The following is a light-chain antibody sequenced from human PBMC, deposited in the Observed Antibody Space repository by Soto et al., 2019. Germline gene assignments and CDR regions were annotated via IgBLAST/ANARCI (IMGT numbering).Light chain of an antibody. CDR1: SSNIGSNF. Sequence: QLVLTQPPAASGTPGQRVIISCSGSSSNIGSNFVSWYQQLPGAAPELLIYRSNQRPSGVPDRFSGSRSGTSASLAISGLRSGDEADYYCAAWDGSLSGVVFGGGTKLTVL. CDR2: RSN. CDR3: AAWDGSLSGVV. V-gene: IGLV1-47*01. J-gene: IGLJ2*01.